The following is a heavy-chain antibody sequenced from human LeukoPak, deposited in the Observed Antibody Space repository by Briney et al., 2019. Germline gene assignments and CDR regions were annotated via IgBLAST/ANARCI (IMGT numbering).Heavy chain of an antibody. CDR2: ISSSSYI. J-gene: IGHJ4*01. Sequence: GGSLRLSCAASRFTFSSYSMNWVRQAPGKGLEWVSSISSSSYIYYADSVKGRFTISRDNSKNTLYLQMNSLRAEDTAVYYCAKANYDSSGYSPHYFDYWGQEPWSPSPQ. CDR1: RFTFSSYS. CDR3: AKANYDSSGYSPHYFDY. V-gene: IGHV3-21*01. D-gene: IGHD3-22*01.